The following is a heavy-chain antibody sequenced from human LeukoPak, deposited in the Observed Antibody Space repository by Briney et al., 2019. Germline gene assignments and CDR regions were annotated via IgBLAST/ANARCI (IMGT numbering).Heavy chain of an antibody. J-gene: IGHJ4*02. V-gene: IGHV3-23*01. CDR2: ISASSGST. CDR1: GYTFSSYG. CDR3: AKVDRRSDLPYYFDY. Sequence: GGTLRLSCAASGYTFSSYGRSWVRQAPGKGLEWVSGISASSGSTYYADSVKGRFTISRDNSKNTLLLQMNSLRAEDTAVYYCAKVDRRSDLPYYFDYWGQGTLVTVSS.